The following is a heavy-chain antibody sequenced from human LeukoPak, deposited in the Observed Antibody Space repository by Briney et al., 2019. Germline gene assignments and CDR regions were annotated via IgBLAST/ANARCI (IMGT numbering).Heavy chain of an antibody. CDR3: ARDVPYYDFWSGYYGRIDY. CDR2: ISSSSSTI. J-gene: IGHJ4*02. Sequence: GGSLRLSCAASGFTFSSYSMNWVRQAPGKGLEWVSYISSSSSTIYYADSVKGRFTISRDNAKNSLYLQMNSLRAEDTAVYYCARDVPYYDFWSGYYGRIDYWGQGTLVTVSS. V-gene: IGHV3-48*01. CDR1: GFTFSSYS. D-gene: IGHD3-3*01.